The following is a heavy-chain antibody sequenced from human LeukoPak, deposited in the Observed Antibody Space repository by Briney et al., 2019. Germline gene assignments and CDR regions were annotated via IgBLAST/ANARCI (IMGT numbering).Heavy chain of an antibody. CDR1: GFTFSDYY. CDR3: ATMYDILTGYYRRPYYFDY. CDR2: ISSSGSTI. D-gene: IGHD3-9*01. Sequence: GGSLRLSCAASGFTFSDYYMSWIRQAPGKGLEWVSYISSSGSTIYYADSVKGRFTISRDNAKNSLYLQMNSLRAEDTAVYYCATMYDILTGYYRRPYYFDYWGQGTLVTVSS. V-gene: IGHV3-11*01. J-gene: IGHJ4*02.